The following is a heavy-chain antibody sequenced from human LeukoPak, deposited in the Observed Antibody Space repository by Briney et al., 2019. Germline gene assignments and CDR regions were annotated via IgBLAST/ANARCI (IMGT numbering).Heavy chain of an antibody. CDR2: ISISTSDI. D-gene: IGHD2-2*01. V-gene: IGHV3-48*02. Sequence: GGSLRLSCAASGFTFSTYSMNWVRQAPGKGLEWISYISISTSDIKYADSAKGRFTISRDNARNSLYLQMNSLRDEDTAVYYCARDYLYAFDYWGQGTLVTVSS. J-gene: IGHJ4*02. CDR1: GFTFSTYS. CDR3: ARDYLYAFDY.